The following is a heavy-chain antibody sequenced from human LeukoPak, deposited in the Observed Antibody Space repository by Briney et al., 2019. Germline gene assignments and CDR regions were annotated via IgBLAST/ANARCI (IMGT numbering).Heavy chain of an antibody. D-gene: IGHD6-19*01. CDR2: ISWNSATI. CDR1: GFPFSSYA. J-gene: IGHJ4*02. CDR3: AKDRDSSGWDGLDY. V-gene: IGHV3-9*01. Sequence: GGSLRLSCVVSGFPFSSYAMSWVRQAPGRGLEWVSGISWNSATIAYADSVKGRFTISRDNAKKSLYLQMNSLRAEDTAFYYCAKDRDSSGWDGLDYWGQGTLVTVSS.